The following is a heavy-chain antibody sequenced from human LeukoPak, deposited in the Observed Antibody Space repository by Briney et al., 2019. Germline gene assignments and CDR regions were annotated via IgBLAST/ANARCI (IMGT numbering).Heavy chain of an antibody. CDR3: TKDMEWGMDV. CDR2: IGWDGTNI. D-gene: IGHD3-3*01. CDR1: GFTFDRHT. Sequence: HPGGSLRLSCAASGFTFDRHTMHWVRQPPGKGPEWVSLIGWDGTNIDYADSVKGRFTISRDNSKNFVYLQMHSLRTEDTALYYCTKDMEWGMDVWGQGTMVIVSS. J-gene: IGHJ6*02. V-gene: IGHV3-43*01.